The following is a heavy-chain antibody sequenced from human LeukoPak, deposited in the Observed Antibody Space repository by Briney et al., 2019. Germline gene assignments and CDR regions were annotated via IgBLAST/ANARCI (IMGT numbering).Heavy chain of an antibody. CDR2: ISSSSSYI. D-gene: IGHD1-26*01. Sequence: GGSLRLSCAASGFTFSSYSMNWVRQAPGKGLEWVSSISSSSSYIYYADSVKGRFTISRDNAKNSLYLQMNSLRAEDTAVYYCARGGSFRNWFDPWGQGTLVTVSS. J-gene: IGHJ5*02. V-gene: IGHV3-21*01. CDR3: ARGGSFRNWFDP. CDR1: GFTFSSYS.